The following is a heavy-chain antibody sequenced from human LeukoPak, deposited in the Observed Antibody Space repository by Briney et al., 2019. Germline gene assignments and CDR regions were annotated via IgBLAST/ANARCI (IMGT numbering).Heavy chain of an antibody. CDR3: ASSRLWFGELLHIFDY. CDR1: GGTFSSYA. D-gene: IGHD3-10*01. CDR2: IIPIFGTA. Sequence: GASVKVSCKASGGTFSSYAISWVRQAPGQGLEWMGGIIPIFGTANYAQKFQGRVTITADESTSTAYMELSSLRSEDTAVYYCASSRLWFGELLHIFDYWGQGTLVTVSS. J-gene: IGHJ4*02. V-gene: IGHV1-69*13.